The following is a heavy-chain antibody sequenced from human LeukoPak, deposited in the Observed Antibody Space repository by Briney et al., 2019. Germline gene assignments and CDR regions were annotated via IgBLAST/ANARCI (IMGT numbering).Heavy chain of an antibody. J-gene: IGHJ5*02. CDR3: ARGIGSQLRSGWFDP. D-gene: IGHD3-3*01. CDR1: GFTVSSNY. V-gene: IGHV3-66*01. Sequence: PGGSLRLSCAASGFTVSSNYMSWVRQAPGKGREWVTVIYSGGNTYYADSVEGRFTMSRDNSKNTLYLQMNSLRAEDTAVYYCARGIGSQLRSGWFDPWGQGTLVTVSS. CDR2: IYSGGNT.